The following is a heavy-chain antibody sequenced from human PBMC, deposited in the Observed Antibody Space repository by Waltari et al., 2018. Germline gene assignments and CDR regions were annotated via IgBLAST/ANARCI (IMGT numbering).Heavy chain of an antibody. J-gene: IGHJ3*02. D-gene: IGHD2-15*01. V-gene: IGHV4-34*01. Sequence: QVQLQQWGAGLLKPSETLSLTCAVYGGSFSGYYWSWIRQPPGKGLEWIGEINHSGSTNYNPSLKSRVTISVDTSKNQFSLKLSSVTAADTAVYYCARGDIVVVVAAIRAFDIWGQGTMVTVSS. CDR2: INHSGST. CDR1: GGSFSGYY. CDR3: ARGDIVVVVAAIRAFDI.